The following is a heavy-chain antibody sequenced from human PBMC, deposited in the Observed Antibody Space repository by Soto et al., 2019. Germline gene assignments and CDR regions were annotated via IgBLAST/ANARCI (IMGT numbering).Heavy chain of an antibody. CDR2: IYSSGST. J-gene: IGHJ4*02. Sequence: QVQLQESGPGLVKPSETLSLTCTVSGGSISSYYWSWIPQPPGKGLEWIGYIYSSGSTNYNPSLKNRVTISVDTSKNQLSLHLSSVNAADTAVYYCARAPSILITFGGVIGASDYFDYWGQGPLVTVSS. V-gene: IGHV4-59*01. CDR1: GGSISSYY. CDR3: ARAPSILITFGGVIGASDYFDY. D-gene: IGHD3-16*02.